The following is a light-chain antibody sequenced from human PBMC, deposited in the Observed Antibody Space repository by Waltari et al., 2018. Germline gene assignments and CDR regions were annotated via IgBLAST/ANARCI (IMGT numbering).Light chain of an antibody. Sequence: SYELTQPPSVSVAPGKTARITCGGRNIGSKSVHWYQQKPGQAPVLVVCDDSDRPSGIPERLSVSNSGNTATLTITRVEAGDEADYYCQVWDTSSDHPVFGGGTKLTVL. V-gene: IGLV3-21*03. CDR3: QVWDTSSDHPV. J-gene: IGLJ2*01. CDR2: DDS. CDR1: NIGSKS.